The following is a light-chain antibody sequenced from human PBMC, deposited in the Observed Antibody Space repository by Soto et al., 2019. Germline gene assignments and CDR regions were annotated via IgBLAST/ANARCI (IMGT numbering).Light chain of an antibody. CDR2: RAS. J-gene: IGKJ1*01. CDR3: QQYNNWWT. V-gene: IGKV3-15*01. CDR1: QSVSSN. Sequence: EIVMTQSPATLSVSPGERATLSCRASQSVSSNLAWYQQQPGQAPRLLIYRASTRATGIPARFSGSGSGTEFTLTISSLQSEDFAVYYCQQYNNWWTFGQGTKVEIK.